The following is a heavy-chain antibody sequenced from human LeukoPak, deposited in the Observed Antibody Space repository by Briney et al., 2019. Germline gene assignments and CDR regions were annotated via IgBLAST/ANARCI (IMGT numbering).Heavy chain of an antibody. V-gene: IGHV1-8*03. CDR1: GGTFSSYD. Sequence: GASVKVSCKASGGTFSSYDINWVRQATGQGLEWMGWMNPNSGNTGYAQKFQGRVTITRNTSISTAYMELSSLRSEDTAVYYCARRSSSWYSSLSNFDYWGQGTLVTVSS. CDR2: MNPNSGNT. D-gene: IGHD6-13*01. CDR3: ARRSSSWYSSLSNFDY. J-gene: IGHJ4*02.